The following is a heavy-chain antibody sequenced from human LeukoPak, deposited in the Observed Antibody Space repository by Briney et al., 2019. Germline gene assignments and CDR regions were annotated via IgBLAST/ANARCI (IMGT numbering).Heavy chain of an antibody. Sequence: ASVKVSCKTSGYTFTDHYIHWVRQAPGHGLEWVAWINPESGDTNSAQKFQGRVTLTSDTSVTTAYMELSRLASDDTALYYCARDNYREDDDSTDYQPQRGLDYWGQGTPVTVSS. CDR2: INPESGDT. V-gene: IGHV1-2*02. D-gene: IGHD3-22*01. CDR1: GYTFTDHY. CDR3: ARDNYREDDDSTDYQPQRGLDY. J-gene: IGHJ4*02.